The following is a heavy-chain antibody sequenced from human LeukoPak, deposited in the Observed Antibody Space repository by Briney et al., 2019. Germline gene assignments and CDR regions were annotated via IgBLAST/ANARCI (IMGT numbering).Heavy chain of an antibody. CDR2: IYDSGST. D-gene: IGHD3-10*01. J-gene: IGHJ4*02. Sequence: SETLSLTCTVSGGSFSSGGYFWSWIRQPPGKGLEWIGYIYDSGSTNYNPSLKRRVTISVDTSKNQFSLKLSSVTAADTAVYYCARDRGAAAAIDSWGQGTLVTVSS. CDR3: ARDRGAAAAIDS. CDR1: GGSFSSGGYF. V-gene: IGHV4-61*08.